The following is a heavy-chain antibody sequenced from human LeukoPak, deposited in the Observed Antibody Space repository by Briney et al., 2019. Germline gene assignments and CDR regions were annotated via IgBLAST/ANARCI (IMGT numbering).Heavy chain of an antibody. CDR2: INYGGRT. Sequence: SETLSLTCSVSGGSNSAYYRSWIRQPPGKGLEWIGYINYGGRTDYNPSLKSRVTISVDTSKNQFSLKLSSVTAADTAVFYCARTISGWSSFHYWGQGTLVTVSS. J-gene: IGHJ4*02. V-gene: IGHV4-59*08. CDR3: ARTISGWSSFHY. D-gene: IGHD6-13*01. CDR1: GGSNSAYY.